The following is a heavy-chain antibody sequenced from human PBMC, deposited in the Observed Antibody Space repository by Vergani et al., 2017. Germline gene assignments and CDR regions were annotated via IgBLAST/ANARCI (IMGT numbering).Heavy chain of an antibody. D-gene: IGHD3/OR15-3a*01. CDR2: VYPSGTT. CDR3: ARGETRTDWFDP. CDR1: GGSISSGSFY. V-gene: IGHV4-61*02. Sequence: QLQLQESGSGLVKPSQTLSLNCAASGGSISSGSFYWTWIRQTAERRLEWMGRVYPSGTTNYNPSLNGRVTIFVDKSKNLLSLRLNSVTAADTAVYYCARGETRTDWFDPWGQGTLVTVSS. J-gene: IGHJ5*02.